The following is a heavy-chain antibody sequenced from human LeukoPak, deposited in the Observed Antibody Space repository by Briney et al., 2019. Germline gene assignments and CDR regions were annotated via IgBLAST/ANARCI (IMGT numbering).Heavy chain of an antibody. D-gene: IGHD5-24*01. Sequence: PSETLSLTCTVSGGSISSYYWNWIRQPPGKGLEWIGYIYYSGSTNYNPSLKSRVIISVDTSKNQFSLKLSSVTAADTAVYYCARPLGYGYSYLYFGLCVRGTEVTVS. J-gene: IGHJ2*01. V-gene: IGHV4-59*08. CDR3: ARPLGYGYSYLYFGL. CDR1: GGSISSYY. CDR2: IYYSGST.